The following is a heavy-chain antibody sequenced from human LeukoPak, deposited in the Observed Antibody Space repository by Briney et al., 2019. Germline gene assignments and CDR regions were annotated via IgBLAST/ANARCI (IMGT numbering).Heavy chain of an antibody. V-gene: IGHV3-23*01. Sequence: PGGSLRLSCAASGFIFSNYAMDWVRQAPGKGLEWVSVISASGDTTYYADSVKGRFTISRDNSKNTLYLQINSLRAEDTAVYYCASHQPVQIGLFDYWGQGTLVTVSS. CDR1: GFIFSNYA. J-gene: IGHJ4*02. CDR3: ASHQPVQIGLFDY. CDR2: ISASGDTT. D-gene: IGHD1-1*01.